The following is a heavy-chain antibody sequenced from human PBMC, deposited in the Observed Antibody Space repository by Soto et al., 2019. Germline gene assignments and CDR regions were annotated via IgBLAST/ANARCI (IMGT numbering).Heavy chain of an antibody. V-gene: IGHV3-23*01. Sequence: PGGSLRLSCAASGFTFSNYAMTWVRQAPGKGLEWVSGLNGSGGSTSSADSVKGRFAISRDNSKNTLYLQMNSLRDGDTAVYYDFWSGYYPFDYWGQGTLVTVSS. J-gene: IGHJ4*02. CDR3: FWSGYYPFDY. CDR2: LNGSGGST. D-gene: IGHD3-3*01. CDR1: GFTFSNYA.